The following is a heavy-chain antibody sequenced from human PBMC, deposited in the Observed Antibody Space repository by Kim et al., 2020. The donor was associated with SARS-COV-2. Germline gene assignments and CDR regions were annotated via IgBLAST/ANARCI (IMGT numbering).Heavy chain of an antibody. CDR3: ARVEGSGYYSAHAFDI. V-gene: IGHV4-4*07. CDR2: IYTSGST. J-gene: IGHJ3*02. CDR1: GGSISSYY. D-gene: IGHD3-22*01. Sequence: ETLSLSCTVPGGSISSYYWSWIRQPAGKGLEWIGRIYTSGSTNYNPSLKSRVTMSVDTSKNQFSLKLSSVTAADTAVYYCARVEGSGYYSAHAFDIWGQGTMVTVSS.